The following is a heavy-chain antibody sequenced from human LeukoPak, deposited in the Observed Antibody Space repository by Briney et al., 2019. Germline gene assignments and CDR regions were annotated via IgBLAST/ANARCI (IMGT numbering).Heavy chain of an antibody. CDR3: ARGVLAPFDF. V-gene: IGHV3-7*01. Sequence: GGSLRLSCAASGFILSNYWMNWVRQAPGKGLEWVANIKQDGSEKNYVDSVKGRFSISRDNAKNSLILQMNSLRDEDTALYYCARGVLAPFDFWGQGTLVSVSS. CDR2: IKQDGSEK. D-gene: IGHD5-12*01. J-gene: IGHJ4*02. CDR1: GFILSNYW.